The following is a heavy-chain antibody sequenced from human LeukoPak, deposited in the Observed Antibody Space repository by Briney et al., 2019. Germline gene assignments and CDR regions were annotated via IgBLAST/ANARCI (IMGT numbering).Heavy chain of an antibody. V-gene: IGHV3-23*01. J-gene: IGHJ4*02. CDR2: LSGNAYNT. CDR1: GFTFSSYA. Sequence: GGSLRLSCAVSGFTFSSYAMNWVRQTPGKGLEWVSGLSGNAYNTYYADSVKARFTISRDNSKDTLYLQMNSLRAEDTAVYYCAKGGVLWFGELPYFDSWGRGTLVTVSS. D-gene: IGHD3-10*01. CDR3: AKGGVLWFGELPYFDS.